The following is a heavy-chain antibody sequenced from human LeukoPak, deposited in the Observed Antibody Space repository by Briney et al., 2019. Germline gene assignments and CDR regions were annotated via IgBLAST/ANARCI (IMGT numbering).Heavy chain of an antibody. J-gene: IGHJ4*02. D-gene: IGHD5-12*01. V-gene: IGHV3-7*01. CDR1: GFTFSDYW. CDR3: ARVDRGYSGYGGYFDY. CDR2: IKQDGSEK. Sequence: PGGSLRLSCAASGFTFSDYWMTWVRQAPGKGLEWVANIKQDGSEKYYVDSVKGRFTISRDNAKNSLYLQMNSLRAEDTAVYYCARVDRGYSGYGGYFDYWGQGTLVTVSS.